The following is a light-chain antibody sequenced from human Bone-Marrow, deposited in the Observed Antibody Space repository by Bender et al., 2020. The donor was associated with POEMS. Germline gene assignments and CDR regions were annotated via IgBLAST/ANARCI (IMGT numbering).Light chain of an antibody. V-gene: IGLV1-44*01. Sequence: QSVLTQPPSASGTPGQRVTISCSGSSSKFGSYPVNWYQQLPGAAPKLVIFNNSQRPSGVPDRFSGSNSGTSASLAIIGLLSDDEAYFYCATWDDSLNGWVFGGGTKLTVL. CDR1: SSKFGSYP. CDR3: ATWDDSLNGWV. CDR2: NNS. J-gene: IGLJ3*02.